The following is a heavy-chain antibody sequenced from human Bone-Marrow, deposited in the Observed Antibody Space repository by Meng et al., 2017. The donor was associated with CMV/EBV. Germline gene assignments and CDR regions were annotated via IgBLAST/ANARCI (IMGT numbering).Heavy chain of an antibody. D-gene: IGHD6-13*01. CDR2: IYYSGST. CDR3: ARGNSSPWYYDYVMDV. Sequence: SATLSLTCTVSGGSISSYYWSWIRQPPGKGLEWIGYIYYSGSTNYNPSLKSRVTISVDTSKNQFSLKLSSVTAADTAVYYCARGNSSPWYYDYVMDVWGQGTTVTVSS. J-gene: IGHJ6*02. CDR1: GGSISSYY. V-gene: IGHV4-59*01.